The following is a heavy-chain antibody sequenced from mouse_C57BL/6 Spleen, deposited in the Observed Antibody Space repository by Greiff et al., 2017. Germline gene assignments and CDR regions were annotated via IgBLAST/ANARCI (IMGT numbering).Heavy chain of an antibody. Sequence: QVQLQQPGAELVRPGSSVKLSCKASGYTFTSYWMHWVKQRPIQGLEWIGNIDPSDSETHYNQKFKDKATLTVDKSSSTAYMQLRSLTSEDSAVYYCAREDYYGSYWYFDVWGTGTTVTVSS. D-gene: IGHD1-1*01. CDR3: AREDYYGSYWYFDV. CDR2: IDPSDSET. J-gene: IGHJ1*03. V-gene: IGHV1-52*01. CDR1: GYTFTSYW.